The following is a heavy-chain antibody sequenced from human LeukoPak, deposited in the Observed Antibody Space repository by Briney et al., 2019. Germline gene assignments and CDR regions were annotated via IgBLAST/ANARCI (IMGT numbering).Heavy chain of an antibody. CDR1: GGSISSNY. J-gene: IGHJ4*02. D-gene: IGHD3-16*01. V-gene: IGHV4-59*01. CDR3: ARAKGGRYYSDY. Sequence: PSETLSLTCIVSGGSISSNYWSWIRQPPGKGLEWIGYIYYSGSTNYNPSLKSRVTISVDTSKNQFSLKLSSVTAADTAVYYCARAKGGRYYSDYWGQGTLVTVSS. CDR2: IYYSGST.